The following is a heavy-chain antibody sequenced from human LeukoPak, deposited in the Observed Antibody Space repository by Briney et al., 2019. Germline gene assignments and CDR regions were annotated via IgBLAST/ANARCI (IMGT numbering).Heavy chain of an antibody. Sequence: SGGSLRLSCAAPGFTFSSSAIAWVRQAPGKGLEWVAVISYDGSNKYYADSVKGRFTIPRDNSKNTLYLQMNSLRVEDTAVYYCAKAGRIWFGELLGFGGQGTLVTVSS. CDR3: AKAGRIWFGELLGF. CDR2: ISYDGSNK. V-gene: IGHV3-30-3*01. J-gene: IGHJ4*02. D-gene: IGHD3-10*01. CDR1: GFTFSSSA.